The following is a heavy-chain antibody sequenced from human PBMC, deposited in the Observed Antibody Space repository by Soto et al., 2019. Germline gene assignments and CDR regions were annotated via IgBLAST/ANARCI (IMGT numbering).Heavy chain of an antibody. J-gene: IGHJ3*02. CDR1: GFSLSTSGVG. CDR3: ARRMTMIPLNAFDI. Sequence: QITLKESGPTLVKPTQTLTLTCTFSGFSLSTSGVGVGWIRQPPGKALEWLALIYWDDDKRYSPSLKSRLTITKATSKTQVVLTMTNMDPVDTGTYYCARRMTMIPLNAFDIWGQGTMVTVSS. D-gene: IGHD3-22*01. CDR2: IYWDDDK. V-gene: IGHV2-5*02.